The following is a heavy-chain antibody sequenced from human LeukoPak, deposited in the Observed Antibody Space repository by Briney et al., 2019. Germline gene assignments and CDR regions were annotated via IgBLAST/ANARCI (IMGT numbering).Heavy chain of an antibody. CDR3: ARRGSYGYLSVYYHMDV. V-gene: IGHV4-39*07. J-gene: IGHJ6*03. D-gene: IGHD5-18*01. CDR2: IYYSGST. Sequence: SETLSLTCTVSGGSISSSSYYWGWIRQPPGKGLEWIGSIYYSGSTNYNPSLKSRVTISVDTSKNQFSLKLSSVTAADTAVYYCARRGSYGYLSVYYHMDVWGKGTTVTVSS. CDR1: GGSISSSSYY.